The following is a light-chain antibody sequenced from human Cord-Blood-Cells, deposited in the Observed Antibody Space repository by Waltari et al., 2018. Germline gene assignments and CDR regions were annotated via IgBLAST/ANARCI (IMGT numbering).Light chain of an antibody. V-gene: IGKV1-5*03. Sequence: DIQMTQSPSTLSASVGDRVNITCRASQSISSWLAWYQQKPGKAPKLLIYKASSLASGVPSRFSGSGSGTEFTLTISSLQPDDFATYYCQQYNSYSYTFGQGTKLEIK. CDR3: QQYNSYSYT. CDR1: QSISSW. CDR2: KAS. J-gene: IGKJ2*01.